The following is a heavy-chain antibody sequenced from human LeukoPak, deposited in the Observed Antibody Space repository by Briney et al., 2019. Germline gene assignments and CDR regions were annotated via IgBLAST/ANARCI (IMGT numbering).Heavy chain of an antibody. CDR2: IYYSGST. CDR1: GGSISSSSYY. J-gene: IGHJ3*02. D-gene: IGHD5-12*01. CDR3: ARGTRVDMDSAFDI. V-gene: IGHV4-39*07. Sequence: SETLSLTCTVSGGSISSSSYYWGWIRQPPGKGLEWIGSIYYSGSTYYNPSLKSRVTISVDTSKNQFSLKLSSVTAADTAVYYCARGTRVDMDSAFDIWGQGTMVTVSS.